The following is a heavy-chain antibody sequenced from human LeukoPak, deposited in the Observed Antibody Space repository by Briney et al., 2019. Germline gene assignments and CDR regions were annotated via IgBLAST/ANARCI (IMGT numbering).Heavy chain of an antibody. Sequence: GGSLRLSCAASGFTFSNAWMNWVRQAPGKGLEWVANINRDGSERYYVDSVKGRFTISRDDAKSSLYLQMNSLRAEDTAVYYCASRNAMDVWGQGTTVIVFS. CDR3: ASRNAMDV. CDR2: INRDGSER. J-gene: IGHJ6*02. V-gene: IGHV3-7*03. CDR1: GFTFSNAW.